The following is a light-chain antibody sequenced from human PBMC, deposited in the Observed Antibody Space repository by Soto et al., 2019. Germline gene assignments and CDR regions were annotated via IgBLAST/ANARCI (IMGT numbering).Light chain of an antibody. CDR2: AAS. CDR1: QGIRND. V-gene: IGKV1-6*01. CDR3: LQDYNYPLT. J-gene: IGKJ4*01. Sequence: AIQMTQSPSSLSASVGDRVTITCRARQGIRNDLGWYQQKPGKAPKLLIYAASSLQSGVPSRFSGSESSTDFTLTISSLQPEDFATYYCLQDYNYPLTFGGGTKVEIK.